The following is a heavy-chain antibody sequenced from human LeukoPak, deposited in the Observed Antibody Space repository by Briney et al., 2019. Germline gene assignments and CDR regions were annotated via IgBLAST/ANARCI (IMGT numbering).Heavy chain of an antibody. CDR2: ISPDGYIT. V-gene: IGHV3-74*01. D-gene: IGHD3-10*01. CDR1: GFTFNRHW. Sequence: GRSLRLSCAASGFTFNRHWMHWVRQTPGKGLVWLARISPDGYITTYADAVKGRFTISRDNARNTLDLQMTSLRPEDTAVYFCVREDHGSGSFLYWGQGTLVTVSS. CDR3: VREDHGSGSFLY. J-gene: IGHJ4*02.